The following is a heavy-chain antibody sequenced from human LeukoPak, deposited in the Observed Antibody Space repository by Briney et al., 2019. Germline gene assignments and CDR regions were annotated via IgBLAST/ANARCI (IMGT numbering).Heavy chain of an antibody. D-gene: IGHD5-18*01. Sequence: PGGPLRLSCAASGFTFSDYYMSWIRQAPGKGLEWVSYISSSGSTIYYADSVKGRFTISRDNAKNSLYLQMNSLRAEDTAVYYCASWGYSYGYHFDYWGQGTLVTVSS. CDR3: ASWGYSYGYHFDY. CDR1: GFTFSDYY. J-gene: IGHJ4*02. V-gene: IGHV3-11*04. CDR2: ISSSGSTI.